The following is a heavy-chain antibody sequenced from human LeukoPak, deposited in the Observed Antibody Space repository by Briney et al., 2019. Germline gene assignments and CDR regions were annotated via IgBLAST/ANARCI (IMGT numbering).Heavy chain of an antibody. CDR2: IDPHTGGT. V-gene: IGHV1-2*02. J-gene: IGHJ4*02. Sequence: ASVKVSCKASGYTFTDYYIHWVRQAPGQGLEWMGWIDPHTGGTNFAQKFQGRVTMTRDTSITTAYMELSRLRFDDTAVYYCARPRAFSYGQMYYFDYWGQGALVTVSS. CDR3: ARPRAFSYGQMYYFDY. D-gene: IGHD5-18*01. CDR1: GYTFTDYY.